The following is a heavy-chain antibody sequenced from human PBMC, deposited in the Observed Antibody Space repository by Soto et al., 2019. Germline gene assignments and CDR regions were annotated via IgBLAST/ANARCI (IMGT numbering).Heavy chain of an antibody. CDR2: VYSTGRT. V-gene: IGHV4-4*07. CDR1: GDSMKTNY. D-gene: IGHD3-22*01. Sequence: SETLSLTCTVSGDSMKTNYWSWIRQPAGKGLEWIGRVYSTGRTNYNPSLKSRVAMSIDTSKSQVSLRLSSVTAADTAMYYCARDDYYDSNKWFALWGQGFLVTVSS. CDR3: ARDDYYDSNKWFAL. J-gene: IGHJ5*02.